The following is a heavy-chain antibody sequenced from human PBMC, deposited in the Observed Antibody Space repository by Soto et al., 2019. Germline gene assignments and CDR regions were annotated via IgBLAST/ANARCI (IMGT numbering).Heavy chain of an antibody. CDR1: GGTFSSYA. CDR2: IIPIFGTA. Sequence: SVKVSCKASGGTFSSYAISWVRQAPGQGLEWMGGIIPIFGTANYAQKFQGRVTITADESTSTAYMELSSLRSEDTAVYYCARVSGRYSYGIDYWGQGTPVSVSS. V-gene: IGHV1-69*13. CDR3: ARVSGRYSYGIDY. J-gene: IGHJ4*02. D-gene: IGHD5-18*01.